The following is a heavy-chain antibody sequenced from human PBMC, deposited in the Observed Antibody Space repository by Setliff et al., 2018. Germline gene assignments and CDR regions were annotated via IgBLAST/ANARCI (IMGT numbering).Heavy chain of an antibody. V-gene: IGHV4-61*02. CDR2: IYTSGST. CDR1: GGSISSGSYY. Sequence: SETLSLTCTVPGGSISSGSYYWSWIRQPAGKGLEWIGRIYTSGSTNYNPSLKSRVTISVDTSKNQFSLKLSSVTAADTAVYYCARTLLLSPYYFDYWGQGTLVTVSS. CDR3: ARTLLLSPYYFDY. D-gene: IGHD2-21*01. J-gene: IGHJ4*02.